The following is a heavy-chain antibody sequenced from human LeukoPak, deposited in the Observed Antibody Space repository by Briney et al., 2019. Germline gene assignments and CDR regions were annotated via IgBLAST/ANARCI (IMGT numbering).Heavy chain of an antibody. Sequence: PGRSLTLSCAASEFTFTTYGMHWVRQAPGKGLEWVAFIYYDGSNIYYADYVKGRFTIPRDISKNTLYLQMDSLRAEDTAIYYCARDWKTNSFDYWGQGTLVTVSS. CDR1: EFTFTTYG. V-gene: IGHV3-33*01. J-gene: IGHJ4*02. CDR2: IYYDGSNI. D-gene: IGHD1-1*01. CDR3: ARDWKTNSFDY.